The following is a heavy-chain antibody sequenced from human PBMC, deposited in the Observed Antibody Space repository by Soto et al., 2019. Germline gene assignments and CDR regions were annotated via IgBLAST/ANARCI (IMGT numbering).Heavy chain of an antibody. CDR3: ARGLVVPAAMEGYAFDI. Sequence: ASVKVSCKASGYTFTSYDINWVRQATGQGLEWMGWMNPNSGNTGYAQKFQGRVTMTRNTSISTAYMELSSLRSEDTAVYYCARGLVVPAAMEGYAFDIWGQGTMVTVSS. D-gene: IGHD2-2*01. V-gene: IGHV1-8*01. CDR1: GYTFTSYD. CDR2: MNPNSGNT. J-gene: IGHJ3*02.